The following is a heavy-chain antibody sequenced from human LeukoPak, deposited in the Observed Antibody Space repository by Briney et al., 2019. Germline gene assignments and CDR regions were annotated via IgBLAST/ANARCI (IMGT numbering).Heavy chain of an antibody. V-gene: IGHV1-18*01. Sequence: ASVKVSCKAAGGTFSSYAISWVRQAPGQGRGWMGWISAYNGKTKYAQKLQGRVTMTTETSTSTAYMELRSLRSDDTAVYYCARARQQLVWANWFDPWGQGTLVTVSS. CDR1: GGTFSSYA. CDR2: ISAYNGKT. CDR3: ARARQQLVWANWFDP. D-gene: IGHD6-13*01. J-gene: IGHJ5*02.